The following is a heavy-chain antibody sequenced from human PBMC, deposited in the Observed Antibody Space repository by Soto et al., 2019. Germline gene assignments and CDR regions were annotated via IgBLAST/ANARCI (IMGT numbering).Heavy chain of an antibody. V-gene: IGHV3-74*01. CDR2: INTDGSAT. J-gene: IGHJ4*02. Sequence: EGSLRLSCAASRFTFSSNWMHWVRRVPGRGLVWVSRINTDGSATDYVDSVKGRFTMSRDNAKKMLYLQMNNLRVEDTAVYYCARDGEGFWGQGTLVTVSS. D-gene: IGHD2-21*01. CDR1: RFTFSSNW. CDR3: ARDGEGF.